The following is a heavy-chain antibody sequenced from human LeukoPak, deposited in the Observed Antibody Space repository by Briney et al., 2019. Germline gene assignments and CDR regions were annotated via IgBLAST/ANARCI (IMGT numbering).Heavy chain of an antibody. CDR1: GYTFTSYG. CDR2: MNPDSGNT. D-gene: IGHD1-1*01. CDR3: ARGRYNWNDYLDY. Sequence: ASVKVSCKASGYTFTSYGISWVRQATGQGLEWMGWMNPDSGNTGYAQKFQGRVTTTRNTSISTAYIELSSLRSEDTAVYYCARGRYNWNDYLDYWGQGTLVTVSS. J-gene: IGHJ4*02. V-gene: IGHV1-8*02.